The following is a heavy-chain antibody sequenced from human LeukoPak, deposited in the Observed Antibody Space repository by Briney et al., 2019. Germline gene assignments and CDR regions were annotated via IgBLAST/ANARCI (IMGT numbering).Heavy chain of an antibody. Sequence: GGSLRLSWAASGFTFSSYSMNWVRQAPGKGLEWVSSISSSSSYIYYADSVKGRFTISRDNAKNSLYLQMNSLRAEDTAVYYCASNPQVSHDSSGYSDYRGQGTLVTVSS. CDR3: ASNPQVSHDSSGYSDY. CDR1: GFTFSSYS. J-gene: IGHJ4*02. CDR2: ISSSSSYI. D-gene: IGHD3-22*01. V-gene: IGHV3-21*01.